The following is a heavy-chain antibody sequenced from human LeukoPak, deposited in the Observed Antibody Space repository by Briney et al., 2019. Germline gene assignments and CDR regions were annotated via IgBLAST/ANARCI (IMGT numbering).Heavy chain of an antibody. J-gene: IGHJ4*02. CDR1: GFTFSRHW. Sequence: GGSLRLSCAASGFTFSRHWMTWVRQAPGKGPEWVANIKEDGSKKNYVDSVKGRFTISRDNTKNSLYLQMNSLRAEDTAVYYCATPLDYYDSSGYHEGGDWGQGTLVTVSS. D-gene: IGHD3-22*01. CDR3: ATPLDYYDSSGYHEGGD. V-gene: IGHV3-7*03. CDR2: IKEDGSKK.